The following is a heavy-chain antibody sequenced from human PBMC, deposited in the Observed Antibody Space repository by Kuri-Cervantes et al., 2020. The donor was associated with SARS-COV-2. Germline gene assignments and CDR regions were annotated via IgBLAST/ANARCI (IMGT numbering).Heavy chain of an antibody. Sequence: ESLKISCTVSGGSISSYYWSWIRQPPGKGLEWIGYIYYSGSTNYNPSLKSRVTISVDTSKNQFSLKLSSVTAADTAVYYCARDSGGSYLDYWGQGTLVTVSS. V-gene: IGHV4-59*01. CDR3: ARDSGGSYLDY. D-gene: IGHD1-26*01. CDR1: GGSISSYY. CDR2: IYYSGST. J-gene: IGHJ4*02.